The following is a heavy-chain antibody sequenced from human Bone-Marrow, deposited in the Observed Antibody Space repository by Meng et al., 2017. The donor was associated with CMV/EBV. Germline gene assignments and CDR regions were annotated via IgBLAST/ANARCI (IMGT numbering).Heavy chain of an antibody. Sequence: QVQLQQWGAGLLKPSETLSLTCAVYGGSFSGYYWSWIRQPPGKGLEWIGEINHSGSTNYNPSLKSRVTISVDTSKNQFSLKLSSVTAADTAVYYCARRSYYYYYGMDVWGQGTTVTV. V-gene: IGHV4-34*01. J-gene: IGHJ6*02. CDR3: ARRSYYYYYGMDV. CDR2: INHSGST. CDR1: GGSFSGYY.